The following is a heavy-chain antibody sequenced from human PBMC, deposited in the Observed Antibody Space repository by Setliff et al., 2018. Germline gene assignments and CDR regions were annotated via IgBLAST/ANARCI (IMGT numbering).Heavy chain of an antibody. CDR2: VTAGGTT. CDR3: SPSTYYYDTSGHSLDY. Sequence: PGGSLRLSCAASASGFAFSSIWMNWVRQAPGKGLEWVGRVTAGGTTNYAAPVKGRFTISRDDSKDTLYLQLNSLNTEDTAVYFCSPSTYYYDTSGHSLDYWGQGTLVTVSS. D-gene: IGHD3-22*01. J-gene: IGHJ4*02. CDR1: GFAFSSIW. V-gene: IGHV3-15*07.